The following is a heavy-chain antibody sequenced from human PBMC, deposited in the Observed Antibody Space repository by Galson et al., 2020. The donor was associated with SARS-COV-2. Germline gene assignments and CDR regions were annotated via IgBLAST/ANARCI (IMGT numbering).Heavy chain of an antibody. CDR1: IFTASTHYY. CDR3: SREGWQGGY. CDR2: IKGDGSET. Sequence: GESLKISCTASIFTASTHYYVNWVRQATGKGLEWVANIKGDGSETNYADFVKGRFSISRDNAANSLYLQMNSLRVEDSAVYYCSREGWQGGYWGQGTRVTVSS. D-gene: IGHD6-19*01. V-gene: IGHV3-7*01. J-gene: IGHJ4*02.